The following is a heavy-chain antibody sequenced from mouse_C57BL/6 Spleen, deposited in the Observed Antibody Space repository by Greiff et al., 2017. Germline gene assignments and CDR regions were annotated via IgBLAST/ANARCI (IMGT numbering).Heavy chain of an antibody. Sequence: EVMLVESGAELVRPGASVKLSCTASGFNIKDDYMHWVKQRPEQGLEWIGWIDPENGDTEYASKFQGKATITADTSSNTAYLQLSSLTSEDTAVYYCSHYYGSSSMDYWGQGTSVTVSS. CDR1: GFNIKDDY. V-gene: IGHV14-4*01. CDR3: SHYYGSSSMDY. J-gene: IGHJ4*01. D-gene: IGHD1-1*01. CDR2: IDPENGDT.